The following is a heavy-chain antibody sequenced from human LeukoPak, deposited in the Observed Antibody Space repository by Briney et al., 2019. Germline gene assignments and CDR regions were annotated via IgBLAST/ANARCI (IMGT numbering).Heavy chain of an antibody. D-gene: IGHD1-26*01. V-gene: IGHV1-69*13. Sequence: GASVKVSCTASGGTFSSYAISWVRQAPGQGLEWMGGIIPIFGTANYAQKFQGRVTITADESTSTAYMELSSLRSEDTAVYYCARDRDSGTYYYYYGLDVWGQGTPVTVSS. CDR1: GGTFSSYA. J-gene: IGHJ6*02. CDR2: IIPIFGTA. CDR3: ARDRDSGTYYYYYGLDV.